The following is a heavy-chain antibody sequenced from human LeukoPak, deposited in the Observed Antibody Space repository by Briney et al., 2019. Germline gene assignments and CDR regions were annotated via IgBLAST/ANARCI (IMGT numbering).Heavy chain of an antibody. CDR1: GYTFTGYY. V-gene: IGHV1-2*02. CDR3: ARVKGQLENWFDP. CDR2: INPNSGGT. J-gene: IGHJ5*02. Sequence: GASVKVSCKASGYTFTGYYMHWVRQAPGQGLEWMGWINPNSGGTNYAQKFQGRVTMTRDTSISTAYMELSSLRSEDTAVYYCARVKGQLENWFDPWGQGTLVTVSS. D-gene: IGHD6-6*01.